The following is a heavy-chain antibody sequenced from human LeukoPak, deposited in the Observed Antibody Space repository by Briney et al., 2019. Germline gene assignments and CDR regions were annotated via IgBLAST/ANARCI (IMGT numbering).Heavy chain of an antibody. CDR2: IYYSGST. CDR3: ARGRYSSGWFDH. V-gene: IGHV4-59*01. CDR1: GGSISIYY. J-gene: IGHJ5*02. Sequence: SEALSLTCTVSGGSISIYYWSWIRQPPGKGLEWLGYIYYSGSTSYNPSLKSRVTISVDTSKNQFSLKLSSVTAADTAVYYCARGRYSSGWFDHWGQGTLVTVSS. D-gene: IGHD6-19*01.